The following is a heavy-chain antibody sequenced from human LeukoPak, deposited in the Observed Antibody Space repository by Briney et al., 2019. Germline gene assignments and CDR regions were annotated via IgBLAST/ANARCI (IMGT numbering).Heavy chain of an antibody. D-gene: IGHD3-10*01. J-gene: IGHJ4*02. Sequence: GGSLRLSCVASKFTFGNYGMHWVRQTPGKGLEWVAFIRYDGNKKDYADSVKGRFTISRDNSKNTLYVQMSSLRTEDTAMYYCARDDQFIRGKTHPVIDNWGQGTLVIVS. V-gene: IGHV3-30*02. CDR1: KFTFGNYG. CDR2: IRYDGNKK. CDR3: ARDDQFIRGKTHPVIDN.